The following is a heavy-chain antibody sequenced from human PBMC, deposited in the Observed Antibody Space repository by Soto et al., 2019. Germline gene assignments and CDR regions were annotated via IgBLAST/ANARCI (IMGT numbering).Heavy chain of an antibody. CDR2: IIPIFGTA. Sequence: SVKVSCKASGGTFSSYAISWVRQAPGQGLEWMGGIIPIFGTANYAQKFQGRVTITADESTSTAYMELSSLRSEDTAVYYCAIPGYCSSTSCTIRMDVWGQGTTVTVSS. CDR1: GGTFSSYA. D-gene: IGHD2-2*01. V-gene: IGHV1-69*13. J-gene: IGHJ6*02. CDR3: AIPGYCSSTSCTIRMDV.